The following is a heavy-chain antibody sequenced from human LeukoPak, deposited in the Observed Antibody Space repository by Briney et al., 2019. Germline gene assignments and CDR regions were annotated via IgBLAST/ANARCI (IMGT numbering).Heavy chain of an antibody. J-gene: IGHJ4*02. CDR1: GYTFTSYG. V-gene: IGHV1-18*01. Sequence: ASVKVSCKASGYTFTSYGISWVRQAPGQGLEWMGWISAYNGNTNYAQKLQGRVTMTTDTSTSTAYMELRSLRSDDTAVYYCATCRGYDSSGAMGYWGQGTLVTVSS. CDR3: ATCRGYDSSGAMGY. D-gene: IGHD3-22*01. CDR2: ISAYNGNT.